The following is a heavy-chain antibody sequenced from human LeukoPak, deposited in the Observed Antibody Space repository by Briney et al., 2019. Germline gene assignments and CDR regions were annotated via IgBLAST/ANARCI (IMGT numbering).Heavy chain of an antibody. CDR2: ISGSGGST. J-gene: IGHJ4*02. D-gene: IGHD3-22*01. CDR1: GFTFSSYA. Sequence: GGSLRLSCAASGFTFSSYAMSWVRQAPGKGLEWVSAISGSGGSTYYADSVKGRFTIPRDNSKNTLYLQMNSLRAEDTAVYYCAPLDRSGYFHDYWGQGTLVTVSS. CDR3: APLDRSGYFHDY. V-gene: IGHV3-23*01.